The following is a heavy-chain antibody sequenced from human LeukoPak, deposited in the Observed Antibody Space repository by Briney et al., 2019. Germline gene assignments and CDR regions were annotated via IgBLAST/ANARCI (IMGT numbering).Heavy chain of an antibody. V-gene: IGHV3-23*01. J-gene: IGHJ4*02. Sequence: GGSLRLSCVASGFTFSSYAMGWVRQAPGKGLEWVSTINGGGGTTYYADSVKGRFTISRDNSKNTMYLQMNSLRAEDTAVYYCAKRGGYFDSWGQGTLVTVSS. CDR2: INGGGGTT. CDR1: GFTFSSYA. CDR3: AKRGGYFDS.